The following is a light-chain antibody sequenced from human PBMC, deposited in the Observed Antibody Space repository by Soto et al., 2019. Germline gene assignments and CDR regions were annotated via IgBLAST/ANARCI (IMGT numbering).Light chain of an antibody. CDR1: QSISKW. Sequence: DIQMTQSPSTLSASVGDRVTITCRARQSISKWLAWYQQKPGKVPNLLIYDASGLGSGVPSRFSGSGSGTEFTLTISSLQPDDFATYYCQQYNTYSLTFGQGTKLEMK. CDR2: DAS. J-gene: IGKJ2*01. V-gene: IGKV1-5*01. CDR3: QQYNTYSLT.